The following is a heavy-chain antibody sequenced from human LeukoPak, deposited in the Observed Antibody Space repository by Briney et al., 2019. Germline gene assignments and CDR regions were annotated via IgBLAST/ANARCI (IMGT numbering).Heavy chain of an antibody. CDR1: GYTFTGCY. J-gene: IGHJ4*02. V-gene: IGHV1-2*04. CDR3: ARVGLADYDSSGYYPSPYYYFDY. D-gene: IGHD3-22*01. Sequence: ASVKVSCKASGYTFTGCYMHWVRQAPGQGLEWMGWINPNSGGTNYAQKFQGWVTMTRDTSISTAYMELSRLRSDDTAVYYCARVGLADYDSSGYYPSPYYYFDYWGQGTLVTVSS. CDR2: INPNSGGT.